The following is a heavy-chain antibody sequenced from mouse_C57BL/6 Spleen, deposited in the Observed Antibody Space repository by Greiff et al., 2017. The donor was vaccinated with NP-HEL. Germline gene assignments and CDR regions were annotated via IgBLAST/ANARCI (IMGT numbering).Heavy chain of an antibody. V-gene: IGHV14-4*01. CDR3: TTGGYFFDY. CDR2: IDPENGDT. J-gene: IGHJ2*01. CDR1: GFNIKDDY. Sequence: EVKVVESGAELVRPGASVKLSCTASGFNIKDDYMHWVKQRPEQGLEWIGWIDPENGDTEYASKFQGKATITADTSSNTAYLQLSSLTSEYTAVYYCTTGGYFFDYWGQGTTLTVSS.